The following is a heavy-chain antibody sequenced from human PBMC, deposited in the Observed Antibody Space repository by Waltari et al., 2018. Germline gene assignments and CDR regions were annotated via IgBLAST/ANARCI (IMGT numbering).Heavy chain of an antibody. CDR1: GDSLSSSYL. V-gene: IGHV4-39*01. CDR3: ATHRGGHEDFQY. CDR2: ISYSGTP. J-gene: IGHJ1*01. Sequence: QLQLQESGPGLVKPSETLSLTCPVSGDSLSSSYLWGWIRQPPGKGLEWIGRISYSGTPFYNPSLKSRLTISVDTSKNQFSLNLRSVTAADTAIYFCATHRGGHEDFQYWGQGTLVTVSS.